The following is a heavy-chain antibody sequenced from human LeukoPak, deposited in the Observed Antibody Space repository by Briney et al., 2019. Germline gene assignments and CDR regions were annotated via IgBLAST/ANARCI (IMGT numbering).Heavy chain of an antibody. J-gene: IGHJ4*02. CDR2: IYYSGST. CDR3: ARDRAGWLQEGIFDY. V-gene: IGHV4-31*01. D-gene: IGHD5-24*01. Sequence: PSETLSLTCTVSGGSISSGGYYWSWIRQHPGKGLEGIGYIYYSGSTYYNPSLKSPVTISVDTSKNQFSLKLSSVTAADTAVYYCARDRAGWLQEGIFDYWGQGTLVTVSS. CDR1: GGSISSGGYY.